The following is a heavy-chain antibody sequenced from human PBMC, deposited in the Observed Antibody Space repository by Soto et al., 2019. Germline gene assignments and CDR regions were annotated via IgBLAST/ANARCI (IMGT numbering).Heavy chain of an antibody. J-gene: IGHJ3*02. CDR1: GYSFTTYW. V-gene: IGHV5-51*01. D-gene: IGHD6-19*01. CDR3: ARMQYNSGRDAFDI. Sequence: PGESLKISCKGSGYSFTTYWIGWVRQIPGKGLEWMGIIYPGDSDTRYSPSFQGQVTISADKSISTAYLQWSSLKASDTAMYYCARMQYNSGRDAFDIWGQGTMVTVSS. CDR2: IYPGDSDT.